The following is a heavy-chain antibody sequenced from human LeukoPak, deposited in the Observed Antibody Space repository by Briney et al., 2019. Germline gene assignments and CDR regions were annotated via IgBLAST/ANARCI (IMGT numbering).Heavy chain of an antibody. D-gene: IGHD6-19*01. J-gene: IGHJ3*02. CDR1: GFTFTAYW. Sequence: AGGSLRLSCAASGFTFTAYWMHWVRQAPGKGLVWVSRINTDGSSTSYADCVTGRLTTSTVNAKNSLYLQMNSLRAEDTAVYYCASALAGTRNAFDIWGQGTMVTVSS. V-gene: IGHV3-74*01. CDR2: INTDGSST. CDR3: ASALAGTRNAFDI.